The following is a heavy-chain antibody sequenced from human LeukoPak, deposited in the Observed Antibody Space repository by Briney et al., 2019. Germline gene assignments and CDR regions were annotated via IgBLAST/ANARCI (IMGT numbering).Heavy chain of an antibody. CDR3: AKEMYSSSSGFDY. V-gene: IGHV3-43D*03. Sequence: PGGSLRLSCAASGFTFDDYAMHWVRQAPGKGLEWVSLISWDGGSTYYADSVKGRFTISRDNSKNSLYLQMNSLRAEDTALYYCAKEMYSSSSGFDYWGQGTLVTVSS. D-gene: IGHD6-6*01. CDR2: ISWDGGST. J-gene: IGHJ4*02. CDR1: GFTFDDYA.